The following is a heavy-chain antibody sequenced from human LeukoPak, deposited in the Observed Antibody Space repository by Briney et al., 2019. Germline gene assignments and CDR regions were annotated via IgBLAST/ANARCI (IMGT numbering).Heavy chain of an antibody. CDR2: ISWNSGSI. D-gene: IGHD1-26*01. CDR3: VKDFGELYYFNY. Sequence: HPGGSLRLSCAASGFTFSSYWMHWVRQAPGKGLVWVSGISWNSGSIGYADSVKGRFTISRDNAKNSLYLQMNSLRAEDTALYYCVKDFGELYYFNYWGQGTLVTVSS. CDR1: GFTFSSYW. V-gene: IGHV3-9*01. J-gene: IGHJ4*02.